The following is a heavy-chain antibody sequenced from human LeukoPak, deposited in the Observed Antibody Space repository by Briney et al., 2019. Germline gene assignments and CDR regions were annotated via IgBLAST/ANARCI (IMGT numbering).Heavy chain of an antibody. D-gene: IGHD4-17*01. CDR3: ARDARATVATDY. CDR2: ISSSSTYI. J-gene: IGHJ4*02. V-gene: IGHV3-21*01. CDR1: GFTFSTYS. Sequence: GGSLRLSCAASGFTFSTYSMNWVRQAPGKGLEWVSSISSSSTYIYSADSVKGRFTISRDNAKNSLYLQMNSLRAEDTAVYYCARDARATVATDYWGQGTLVTVSS.